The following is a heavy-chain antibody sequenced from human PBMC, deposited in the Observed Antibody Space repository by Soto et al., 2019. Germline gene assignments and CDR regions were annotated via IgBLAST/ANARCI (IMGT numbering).Heavy chain of an antibody. CDR3: AGGVGSYGRSSAFDI. CDR2: IYYSGST. D-gene: IGHD1-26*01. J-gene: IGHJ3*02. V-gene: IGHV4-39*01. Sequence: LSLTCTVSGGSIRSSGYYWGWIRQPPGKGLEWIGSIYYSGSTYYNPSLKSRVTISVDTSKNQFSLKLSSVTAADTAVYYCAGGVGSYGRSSAFDIWGQGTMVTVSS. CDR1: GGSIRSSGYY.